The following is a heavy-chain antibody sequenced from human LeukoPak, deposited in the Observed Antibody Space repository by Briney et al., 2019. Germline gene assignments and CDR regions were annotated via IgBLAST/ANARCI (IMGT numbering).Heavy chain of an antibody. V-gene: IGHV4-38-2*01. D-gene: IGHD3-22*01. CDR1: GYSISSGFY. J-gene: IGHJ4*02. Sequence: PSETLSLTCAVSGYSISSGFYWGWIRQPAGKGLEWIGNIYHSGSTYYNPSLKSRVTISVDTSNNQFSLKLSSVTTADTAVYYCARHGLSGSGYSQFDYWGQGTLVTVSS. CDR2: IYHSGST. CDR3: ARHGLSGSGYSQFDY.